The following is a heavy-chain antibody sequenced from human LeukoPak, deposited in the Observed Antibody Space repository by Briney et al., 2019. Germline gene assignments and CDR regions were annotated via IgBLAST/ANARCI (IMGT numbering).Heavy chain of an antibody. CDR1: GFTFSSYG. CDR3: AKDATDSSGFNWFDP. V-gene: IGHV3-30*18. D-gene: IGHD3-22*01. J-gene: IGHJ5*02. CDR2: ISYDGSNK. Sequence: GGPLRLSCAASGFTFSSYGMHWVRQAPGKGLEGVAVISYDGSNKYYADSVKGRFTISRENSKNTLYLQMNSLRAEDTAVYYCAKDATDSSGFNWFDPWGQGTLVTVSS.